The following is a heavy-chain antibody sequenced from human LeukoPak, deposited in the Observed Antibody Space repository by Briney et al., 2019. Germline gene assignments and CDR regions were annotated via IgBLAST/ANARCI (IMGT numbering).Heavy chain of an antibody. CDR3: ARGFSDTAMVS. Sequence: PSETLSLTCTVSGGSISSYYWSWIRQPPGKGLEWIGYIYCSGSTNYNPSLKSRVTISVDTSKNQLSLKLSSVTAADTAVYYCARGFSDTAMVSWGQGTLVTVSS. D-gene: IGHD5-18*01. V-gene: IGHV4-59*01. J-gene: IGHJ4*02. CDR2: IYCSGST. CDR1: GGSISSYY.